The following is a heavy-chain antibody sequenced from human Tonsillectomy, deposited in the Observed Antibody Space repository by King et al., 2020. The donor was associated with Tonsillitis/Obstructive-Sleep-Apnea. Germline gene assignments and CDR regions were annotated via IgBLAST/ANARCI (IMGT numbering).Heavy chain of an antibody. D-gene: IGHD7-27*01. V-gene: IGHV3-21*01. CDR3: ARDSGEYFDY. J-gene: IGHJ4*02. CDR1: GFTFSSYS. CDR2: ISSSGSYI. Sequence: EVQLVESGGGLVKPGGSLRLSCEASGFTFSSYSMNWVRQAPGKGLEWVSSISSSGSYIYYADSLKGRFTISRYNAKNSLYLQMNSLRAEDTAVYYCARDSGEYFDYWGQGTLVTVSS.